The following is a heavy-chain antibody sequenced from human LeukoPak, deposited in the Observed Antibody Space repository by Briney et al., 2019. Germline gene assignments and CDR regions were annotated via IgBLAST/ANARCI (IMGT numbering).Heavy chain of an antibody. Sequence: PGGSLRLSCAASGFTFDDYAMHWVRQAPGKGLEWVSGISWSSDNIDYADSVKGRFTISRDNAENSLYLQMNSLRAEDTAVYYCARVEEGYGSGRRENYYYYYMDVWGKGTTVTISS. CDR3: ARVEEGYGSGRRENYYYYYMDV. J-gene: IGHJ6*03. V-gene: IGHV3-9*01. D-gene: IGHD3-10*01. CDR1: GFTFDDYA. CDR2: ISWSSDNI.